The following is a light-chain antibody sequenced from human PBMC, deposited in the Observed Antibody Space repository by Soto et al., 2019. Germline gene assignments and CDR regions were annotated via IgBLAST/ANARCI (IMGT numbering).Light chain of an antibody. CDR2: EVT. Sequence: QSALTQPPSASGSPGQSVTISCTGTSSDVGGYNYVSWYQQHPGKVPKLIIYEVTKRPSGVPDRFSGSKSGNTASLTVSGLQAGDEADYDCSSYAGGNNFDVVFGGGTKLTLL. CDR1: SSDVGGYNY. V-gene: IGLV2-8*01. CDR3: SSYAGGNNFDVV. J-gene: IGLJ2*01.